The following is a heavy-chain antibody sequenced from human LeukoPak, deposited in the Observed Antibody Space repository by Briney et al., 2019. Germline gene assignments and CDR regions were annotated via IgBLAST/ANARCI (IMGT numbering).Heavy chain of an antibody. D-gene: IGHD3-22*01. V-gene: IGHV3-23*01. CDR1: GFTFSSYA. Sequence: GGSLRLSCAAPGFTFSSYAMSWVRQAPGKGLEWVSAISGSGGSTYYADSVKGRFTISRDNSKNTLYLQMNSLRAEDTAVYYCAKDANYYDSSGYYSHFDYWGQGTLVTVSS. CDR3: AKDANYYDSSGYYSHFDY. CDR2: ISGSGGST. J-gene: IGHJ4*02.